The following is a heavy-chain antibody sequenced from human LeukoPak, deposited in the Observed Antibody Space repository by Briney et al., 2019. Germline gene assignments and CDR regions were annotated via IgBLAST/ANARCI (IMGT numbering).Heavy chain of an antibody. CDR1: GFTFSSYG. Sequence: GGSLRLSCAASGFTFSSYGMHWVRQAPGKGLEWVAVIWHDGSNRDYADSVKGRFTISRDNSKNTPYLQVNSLRAEDTAIYYCARGSGNYYYVLDYWGQGTLVTVSS. V-gene: IGHV3-33*01. CDR3: ARGSGNYYYVLDY. D-gene: IGHD3-22*01. J-gene: IGHJ4*02. CDR2: IWHDGSNR.